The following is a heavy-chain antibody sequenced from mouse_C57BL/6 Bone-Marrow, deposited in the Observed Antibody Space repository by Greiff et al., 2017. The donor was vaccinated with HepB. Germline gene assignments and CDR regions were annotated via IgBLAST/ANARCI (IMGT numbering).Heavy chain of an antibody. CDR1: GFTFSNYW. Sequence: EVKVEESGGGLVQPGGSMKLSCVASGFTFSNYWMNWVRQSPEKGLEWVAQIRLKSDNYATHYAESVKGRFTISRDDSKSSVYLQMNNLRAEDTGIYYCTDREAWFAYWGQGTLVTVSA. CDR2: IRLKSDNYAT. J-gene: IGHJ3*01. V-gene: IGHV6-3*01. CDR3: TDREAWFAY.